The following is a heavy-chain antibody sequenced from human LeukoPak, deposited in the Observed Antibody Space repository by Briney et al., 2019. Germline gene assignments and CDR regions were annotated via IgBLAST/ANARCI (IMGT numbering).Heavy chain of an antibody. D-gene: IGHD1/OR15-1a*01. J-gene: IGHJ4*02. Sequence: SETLSLTCTVSGGSLSGGDYFWSWIRQPTGRGLEWIGRVYTSGSANYNPSFESRVTVSLDTSKNQFSLNLRSVTAADTAIYYCAREAVTGTIVPYWWDYWGQGTLVIVSS. CDR3: AREAVTGTIVPYWWDY. V-gene: IGHV4-61*02. CDR2: VYTSGSA. CDR1: GGSLSGGDYF.